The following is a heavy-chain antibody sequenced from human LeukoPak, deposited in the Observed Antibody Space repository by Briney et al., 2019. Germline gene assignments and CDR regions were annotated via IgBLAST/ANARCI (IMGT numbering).Heavy chain of an antibody. CDR3: AKGGHDFNPFYW. V-gene: IGHV3-23*01. D-gene: IGHD2-21*02. J-gene: IGHJ4*02. CDR2: IKGGGGDP. CDR1: GFTFSTYA. Sequence: GGSLRLSCADSGFTFSTYAMGWVRQSPRKGLEWVSSIKGGGGDPFYADSVKGRFTISRDNSKNTLFLQLISLRAEDSAVYYCAKGGHDFNPFYWWGQGTLVTVSS.